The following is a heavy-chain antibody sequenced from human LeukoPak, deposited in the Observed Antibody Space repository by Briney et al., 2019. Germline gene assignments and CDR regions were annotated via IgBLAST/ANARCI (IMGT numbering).Heavy chain of an antibody. CDR2: ISYDGSNN. CDR3: AKGELGLWFDY. D-gene: IGHD5-18*01. Sequence: GGSLKLSWAASRFTFSSYGMHWVRQAPGQGLEWAALISYDGSNNYYADSVKGRFTISRENSKNTLYLQMNSLRAEHTAVYYCAKGELGLWFDYWGQGTLVTVSS. V-gene: IGHV3-30*18. CDR1: RFTFSSYG. J-gene: IGHJ4*02.